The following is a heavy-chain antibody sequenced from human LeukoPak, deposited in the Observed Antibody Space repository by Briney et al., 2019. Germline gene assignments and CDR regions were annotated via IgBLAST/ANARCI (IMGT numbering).Heavy chain of an antibody. CDR2: IYYSGST. V-gene: IGHV4-39*07. D-gene: IGHD6-19*01. Sequence: PSETLSLTCTVSGGSISSSSYYWGWIRQPPGKGLEWIGSIYYSGSTYYNPSLKSRVTISVDTSKNQFSLKLSSVTAADTAVYYCARAKREEQWLGTNYYYYYMDVWGKGTTVTVSS. J-gene: IGHJ6*03. CDR1: GGSISSSSYY. CDR3: ARAKREEQWLGTNYYYYYMDV.